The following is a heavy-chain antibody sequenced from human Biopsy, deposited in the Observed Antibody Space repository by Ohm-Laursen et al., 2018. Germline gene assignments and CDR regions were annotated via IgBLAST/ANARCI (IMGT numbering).Heavy chain of an antibody. CDR1: GKTFSDYY. V-gene: IGHV4-34*08. Sequence: SDTLSLICEVYGKTFSDYYWSWISQPPGKGLEWIGQINQSGRTNYNPSLKSRVNISADKSNNQFSLKLTSVTSADTAVYFCGNEVHGRDYWGLGALVTVSS. CDR3: GNEVHGRDY. J-gene: IGHJ4*02. D-gene: IGHD2-15*01. CDR2: INQSGRT.